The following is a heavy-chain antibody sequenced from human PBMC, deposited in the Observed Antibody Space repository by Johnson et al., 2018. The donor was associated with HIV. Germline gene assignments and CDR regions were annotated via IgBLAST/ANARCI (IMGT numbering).Heavy chain of an antibody. CDR1: GFTFSSYG. J-gene: IGHJ3*02. CDR2: IDTDGSST. V-gene: IGHV3-74*01. D-gene: IGHD1-26*01. Sequence: VQLVESGGGVVQPGGSLRLSCAASGFTFSSYGMHWVRQALGKGLVWVSRIDTDGSSTSYADSVKGRFTISRDNAKNSLYLQMNSLRAEDTALYYCARDGPRGSYGAFDIWGQGTMVTVSS. CDR3: ARDGPRGSYGAFDI.